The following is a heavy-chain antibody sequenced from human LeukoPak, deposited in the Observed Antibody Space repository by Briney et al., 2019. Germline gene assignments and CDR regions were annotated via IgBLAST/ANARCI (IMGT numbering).Heavy chain of an antibody. CDR1: GFTFSSYS. CDR2: ISSSSSYI. D-gene: IGHD3-3*01. CDR3: ARDLDVWSGHWDY. V-gene: IGHV3-21*01. Sequence: GGSLRLSCAASGFTFSSYSMSWVRQAPGKGLEWVSSISSSSSYIYYADSVKGRFTISRDNAKNSLYLQMNSLRAEDTAVYYCARDLDVWSGHWDYWGQGTLVTVSS. J-gene: IGHJ4*02.